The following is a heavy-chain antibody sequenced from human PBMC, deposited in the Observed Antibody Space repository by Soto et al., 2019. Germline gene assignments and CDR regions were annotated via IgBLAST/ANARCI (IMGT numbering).Heavy chain of an antibody. J-gene: IGHJ4*02. D-gene: IGHD3-22*01. Sequence: GWSLRLSCASSGFTFISYAMSWVRQAPGKGLEWVSAISGSGGSTYYADSVKGRFTISRDNSKNTLYLQMNSLRAEDTAVYYCAKAGPTYYYDSSGSRPFDYWGQGTLVTVSS. CDR1: GFTFISYA. CDR2: ISGSGGST. CDR3: AKAGPTYYYDSSGSRPFDY. V-gene: IGHV3-23*01.